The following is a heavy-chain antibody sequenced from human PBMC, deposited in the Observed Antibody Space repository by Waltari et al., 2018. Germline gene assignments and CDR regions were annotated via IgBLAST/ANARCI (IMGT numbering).Heavy chain of an antibody. Sequence: QVQLQQWGAGLLKPSETLSLTCAVYGGSFSGYYWSWIRQPPGKGLEWIGEINHSGSTNYNPSLKSRVTISVDTSKNQFSLKLSSVTAADTAVYYCARGQSGISVIYYYYYMDVWGKGTTVTVSS. J-gene: IGHJ6*03. V-gene: IGHV4-34*01. CDR2: INHSGST. CDR3: ARGQSGISVIYYYYYMDV. CDR1: GGSFSGYY. D-gene: IGHD3-22*01.